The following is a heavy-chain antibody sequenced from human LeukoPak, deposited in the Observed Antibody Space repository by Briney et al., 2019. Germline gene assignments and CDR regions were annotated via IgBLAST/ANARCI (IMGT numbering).Heavy chain of an antibody. CDR1: GFTLSNYG. V-gene: IGHV3-30*03. Sequence: PGGSLRLSCAASGFTLSNYGMHWVRQAPGKGLEWVAMISYDGNSKHYVDSVKGRFTISRDDAKNTPFLHMNSLRADDTAVYYCIGTGSGSFWGQGALVTVSS. CDR2: ISYDGNSK. J-gene: IGHJ4*02. D-gene: IGHD3-10*01. CDR3: IGTGSGSF.